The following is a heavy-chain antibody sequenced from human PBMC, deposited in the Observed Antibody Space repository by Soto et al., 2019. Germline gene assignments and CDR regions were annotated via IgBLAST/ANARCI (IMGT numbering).Heavy chain of an antibody. CDR3: ATRPPGYCSGGSCYPEYYFDY. V-gene: IGHV3-23*01. D-gene: IGHD2-15*01. CDR1: GFTFSSYA. CDR2: ISGSGGST. Sequence: GGSLRLSCAASGFTFSSYAMSWVRQAPGKGLEWVSAISGSGGSTYYADSVKGRFTISRDNSKNTLYLQMNSLRAEDTAVYYCATRPPGYCSGGSCYPEYYFDYWGQGTLVTVSS. J-gene: IGHJ4*02.